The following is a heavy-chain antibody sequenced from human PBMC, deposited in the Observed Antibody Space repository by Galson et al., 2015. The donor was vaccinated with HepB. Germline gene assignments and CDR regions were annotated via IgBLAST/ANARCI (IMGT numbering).Heavy chain of an antibody. CDR2: IIPIFGTA. Sequence: SVKVSCKASGGTFSSYAISWVRQAPGQGLEWMGGIIPIFGTANYAQKFQGRVTITADESTSTAYMELSSLRAEDTAVYYCAKVMAPAILMGPYMDVWGKGTTVTVSS. J-gene: IGHJ6*03. CDR1: GGTFSSYA. V-gene: IGHV1-69*13. CDR3: AKVMAPAILMGPYMDV. D-gene: IGHD2-8*01.